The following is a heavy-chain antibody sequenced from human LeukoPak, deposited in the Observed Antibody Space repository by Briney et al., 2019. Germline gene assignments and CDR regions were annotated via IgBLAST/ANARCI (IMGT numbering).Heavy chain of an antibody. CDR3: VKAFRYCSGGSCQDY. D-gene: IGHD2-15*01. J-gene: IGHJ4*02. CDR2: IGSNGGCI. CDR1: GFTFSSYA. V-gene: IGHV3-64D*06. Sequence: GGSLRLSCSASGFTFSSYAMHWVRQAPGKGLEYVSVIGSNGGCIYYADSVKGIFTISRDNSKNTLYLQMSSLRAKDTAVYYCVKAFRYCSGGSCQDYWGQGTLVTVSS.